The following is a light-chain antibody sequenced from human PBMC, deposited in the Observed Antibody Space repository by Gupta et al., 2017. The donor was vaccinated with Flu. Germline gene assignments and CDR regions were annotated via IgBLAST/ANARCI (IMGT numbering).Light chain of an antibody. CDR1: QGIRKY. V-gene: IGKV1-16*01. CDR3: QQDDTYPRT. CDR2: TAS. Sequence: DIQMTQSPSSLSASIGDRVIITCRASQGIRKYLAWFQQKPGKAPKSLIYTASNLQSGVPSRFSGSGSGTEFTLTINNLQPDDFATYYCQQDDTYPRTFGQGTKVEIK. J-gene: IGKJ1*01.